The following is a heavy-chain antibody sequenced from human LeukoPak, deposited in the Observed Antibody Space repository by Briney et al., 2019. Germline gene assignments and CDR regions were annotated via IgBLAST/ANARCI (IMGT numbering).Heavy chain of an antibody. Sequence: GSLRLSCAASGFTFRTYAMSWVRQAPGKGLEWVAAISDSGGRKFHADSVTGRFTISRDNSENTLSLQMHSLRAEDTALYYCAKPSGRHPNYYFDSWGQGTPVTVSA. D-gene: IGHD3-3*01. V-gene: IGHV3-23*01. CDR1: GFTFRTYA. J-gene: IGHJ4*02. CDR2: ISDSGGRK. CDR3: AKPSGRHPNYYFDS.